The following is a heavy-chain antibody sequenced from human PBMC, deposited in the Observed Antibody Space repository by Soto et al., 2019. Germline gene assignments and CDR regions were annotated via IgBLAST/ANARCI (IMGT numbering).Heavy chain of an antibody. Sequence: GSLRLSCAASGFTFSSYGMHWVRRAPGKGLEWVAVISYDGSNKYYADSVKGRFIISRDNSKNTLYLQMNSLRAEDTAVYYCAKNLDSSNYYENFDYWGQGTLVTVSS. J-gene: IGHJ4*02. V-gene: IGHV3-30*18. CDR3: AKNLDSSNYYENFDY. D-gene: IGHD3-22*01. CDR2: ISYDGSNK. CDR1: GFTFSSYG.